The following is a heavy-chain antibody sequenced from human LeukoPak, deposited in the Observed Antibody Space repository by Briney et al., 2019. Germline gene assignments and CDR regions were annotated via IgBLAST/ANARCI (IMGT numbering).Heavy chain of an antibody. V-gene: IGHV1-2*02. CDR2: INPNSGGT. J-gene: IGHJ5*02. CDR3: ARDTANWFDP. CDR1: GYTFTGYY. D-gene: IGHD5-18*01. Sequence: GASVKVSCKASGYTFTGYYMHWVRQAPGQGLEWMGWINPNSGGTNYAQKFQGRVTMTTDTSTSTAYMELRSLRSDDTAVYYCARDTANWFDPWGQGTLVTVSS.